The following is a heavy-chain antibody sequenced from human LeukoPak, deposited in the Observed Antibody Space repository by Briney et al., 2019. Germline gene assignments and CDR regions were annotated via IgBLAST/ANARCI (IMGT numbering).Heavy chain of an antibody. CDR1: GYTFTGYY. V-gene: IGHV1-69*02. J-gene: IGHJ4*02. Sequence: SVKVSCKASGYTFTGYYMHWVRQAPGQGLEWMGRIIPILGIANYAQKFQGRVTITADKSTSTAYMELSSLRSEDTAVYYCAIGRENGGIDYWGQGTLVTVSS. CDR3: AIGRENGGIDY. CDR2: IIPILGIA. D-gene: IGHD3-16*01.